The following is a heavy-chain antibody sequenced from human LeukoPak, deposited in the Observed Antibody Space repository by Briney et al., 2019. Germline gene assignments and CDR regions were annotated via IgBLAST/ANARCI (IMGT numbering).Heavy chain of an antibody. J-gene: IGHJ6*03. Sequence: SETLSLTCAVSGYSISSGYYWGWIRQPPGKGLEWIGSIYHSGSTYYNPSLKSRVTISVDTSKNQFSLKLSSVTAADTAVYYCARQYLYFDVWSALDYYMDVWGKGTTVTVSS. V-gene: IGHV4-38-2*01. CDR1: GYSISSGYY. D-gene: IGHD3-3*01. CDR3: ARQYLYFDVWSALDYYMDV. CDR2: IYHSGST.